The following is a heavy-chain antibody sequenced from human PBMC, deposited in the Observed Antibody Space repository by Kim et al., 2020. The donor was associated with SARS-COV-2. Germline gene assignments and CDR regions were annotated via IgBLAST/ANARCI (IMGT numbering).Heavy chain of an antibody. V-gene: IGHV1-3*01. J-gene: IGHJ4*02. CDR2: IDCGNGNT. CDR1: GHTFTRDS. Sequence: ASVKVSCKTSGHTFTRDSIHWVRQAPGQRLEWMGGIDCGNGNTIYSQKFQGRVTLSTDTSASTAYMELSSLRSEDSAVYFCLGRYYFDYWGQGTLVTASS. D-gene: IGHD3-10*01. CDR3: LGRYYFDY.